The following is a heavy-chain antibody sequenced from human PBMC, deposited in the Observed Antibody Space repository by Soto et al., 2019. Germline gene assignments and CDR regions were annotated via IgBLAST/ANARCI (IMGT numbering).Heavy chain of an antibody. V-gene: IGHV4-34*01. CDR2: INHSGST. D-gene: IGHD6-19*01. CDR1: GGSFSGYY. J-gene: IGHJ6*02. CDR3: ARGSSGWYGYYYYYGMDV. Sequence: ETLSLTCAVYGGSFSGYYWSWIRQPPGKGLEWIGEINHSGSTNYNPSLKSRVTISVDTSKNQFSLKLSSVTAADTAVYYCARGSSGWYGYYYYYGMDVWGQGTTVTVSS.